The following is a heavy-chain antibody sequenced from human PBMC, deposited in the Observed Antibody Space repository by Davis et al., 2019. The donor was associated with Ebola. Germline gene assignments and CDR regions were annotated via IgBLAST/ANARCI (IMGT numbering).Heavy chain of an antibody. D-gene: IGHD3-10*01. CDR2: INHSGST. V-gene: IGHV4-34*01. Sequence: GSLRLSCAASGFTFSSYAMSWVRQAPGKGLEWIGEINHSGSTNYNPSLKSRVTISVDTSKNQFSLKLSSVTAADTAVYYCARERYGSGSYYFDYWGQGTLVTVSS. CDR3: ARERYGSGSYYFDY. J-gene: IGHJ4*02. CDR1: GFTFSSYA.